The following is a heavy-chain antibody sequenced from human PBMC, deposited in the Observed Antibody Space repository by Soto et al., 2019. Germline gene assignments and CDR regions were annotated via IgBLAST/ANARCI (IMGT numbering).Heavy chain of an antibody. CDR2: ISSNGGST. V-gene: IGHV3-64*01. CDR1: GFTFSSYA. J-gene: IGHJ6*03. CDR3: AREGGYCSSTSCPTPYYYYMDV. D-gene: IGHD2-2*01. Sequence: HPGGSLRLSCAASGFTFSSYAMHWVRQAPGKGLEYVSAISSNGGSTYYANSVKGRFTISRDNSKNTLYLQMGSLRAEDMAVYYCAREGGYCSSTSCPTPYYYYMDVWGKGTTVTVSS.